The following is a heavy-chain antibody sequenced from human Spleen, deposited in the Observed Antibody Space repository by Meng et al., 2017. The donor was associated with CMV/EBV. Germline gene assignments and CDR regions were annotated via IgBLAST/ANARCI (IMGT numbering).Heavy chain of an antibody. J-gene: IGHJ3*02. Sequence: GESLKISCKGSGFSFTNSWIGWVRQMPGKGLEWMGIIYAGDSDTRYSPSFQGQVTISADKSISTAYLQWSSLKASDTAMYYCARQARSSGWDDAFDIWGQGTMVTVSS. D-gene: IGHD6-19*01. CDR3: ARQARSSGWDDAFDI. CDR1: GFSFTNSW. CDR2: IYAGDSDT. V-gene: IGHV5-51*01.